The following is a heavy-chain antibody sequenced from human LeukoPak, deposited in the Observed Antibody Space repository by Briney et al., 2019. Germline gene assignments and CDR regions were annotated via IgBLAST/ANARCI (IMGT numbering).Heavy chain of an antibody. J-gene: IGHJ4*02. CDR3: ARDLVIKGFDY. V-gene: IGHV1-46*01. CDR1: GGTFSSYA. D-gene: IGHD6-6*01. CDR2: INPSGGST. Sequence: ASVKVSCKASGGTFSSYAISWVRQAPGQGLEWMGIINPSGGSTSYAQKFQGRVTMTRDTSTSTVYMELSSLRSEDTAVYYCARDLVIKGFDYWGQGTLVTVSS.